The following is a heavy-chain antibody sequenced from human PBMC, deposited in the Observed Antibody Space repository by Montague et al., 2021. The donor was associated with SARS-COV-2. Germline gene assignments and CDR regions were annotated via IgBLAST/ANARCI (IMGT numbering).Heavy chain of an antibody. CDR2: IYTSGTT. J-gene: IGHJ4*02. CDR1: GDSISSANYY. V-gene: IGHV4-61*02. D-gene: IGHD5-12*01. Sequence: TLSLTCTVPGDSISSANYYWSWIRQPAGKGLEWIGRIYTSGTTDYSFSLKSRVTISVDTSKNQFSLKLTSVTAADTAVYYCARAHSGSWAHLDNWGQGSLVTVSS. CDR3: ARAHSGSWAHLDN.